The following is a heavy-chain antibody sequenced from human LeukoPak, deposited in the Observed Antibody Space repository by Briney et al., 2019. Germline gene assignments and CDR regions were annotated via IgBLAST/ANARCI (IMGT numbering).Heavy chain of an antibody. J-gene: IGHJ4*02. CDR1: GASISDSTYY. Sequence: PSETLSLTCTVSGASISDSTYYWGWIRQPPGKGLEWIGSLFYTGSPYYNPSLQSRLTISVDTSKSQFSLKLSSVTAADTAVYYCARGLYRGWLQFIRVYYFDYWGQGTLVTVSS. V-gene: IGHV4-39*07. CDR3: ARGLYRGWLQFIRVYYFDY. CDR2: LFYTGSP. D-gene: IGHD5-24*01.